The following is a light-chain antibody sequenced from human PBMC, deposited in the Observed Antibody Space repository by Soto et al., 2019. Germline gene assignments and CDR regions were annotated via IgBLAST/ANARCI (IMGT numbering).Light chain of an antibody. J-gene: IGKJ2*01. Sequence: DIVMTQSPDSLAVSLGERATINCKSSQSVLYSSNNKNYLAWYQQKPGQPPKLLIYWASTRESGVPDRFSGSWSGTDFTLTISSLQAEDVAVYYCQQYDSTPTFGQGTKLEIK. CDR3: QQYDSTPT. CDR1: QSVLYSSNNKNY. V-gene: IGKV4-1*01. CDR2: WAS.